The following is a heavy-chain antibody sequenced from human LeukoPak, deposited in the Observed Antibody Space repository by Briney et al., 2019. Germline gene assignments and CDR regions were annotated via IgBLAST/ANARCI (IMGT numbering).Heavy chain of an antibody. D-gene: IGHD3-3*01. CDR3: ARDPVGGITIFGVAEYYFDY. CDR2: INPNSGGT. CDR1: GYTFTGYY. V-gene: IGHV1-2*02. J-gene: IGHJ4*02. Sequence: GASVKVSCKASGYTFTGYYMHWVRQAPGQGLEWMGWINPNSGGTNYAQKFQGRVTMTRDTSISTAYMELSRLRSDDTAVYYCARDPVGGITIFGVAEYYFDYWGQGTLVTVSP.